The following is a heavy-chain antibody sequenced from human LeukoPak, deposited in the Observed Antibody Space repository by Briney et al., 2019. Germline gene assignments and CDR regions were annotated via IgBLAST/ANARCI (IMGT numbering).Heavy chain of an antibody. CDR1: GYTFTNYW. CDR2: IYPDDSDT. J-gene: IGHJ4*02. CDR3: ASYRGSSGRHFDY. V-gene: IGHV5-51*01. D-gene: IGHD6-6*01. Sequence: GESLEISCKGSGYTFTNYWIGWVRQMPGKGLEWMGIIYPDDSDTRYSPSFQGQVTISADKSITTAYLQWASLKASDTAIYYCASYRGSSGRHFDYWGQGTLVTVSS.